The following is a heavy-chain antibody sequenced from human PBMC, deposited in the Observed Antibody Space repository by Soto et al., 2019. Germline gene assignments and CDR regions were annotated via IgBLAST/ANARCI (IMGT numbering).Heavy chain of an antibody. V-gene: IGHV4-39*01. Sequence: HLQLQESGPGLVKPSETLFLTCTVFGGSISRSSYYWGWIRQPPGKGLEWIGSNYYSGSTYYNTSLKSRVTISVDTSKTTFSRTLSSVTAAARAVYYCSELAPPSDYWGQRTMFTVAS. CDR2: NYYSGST. CDR3: SELAPPSDY. CDR1: GGSISRSSYY. D-gene: IGHD6-13*01. J-gene: IGHJ4*02.